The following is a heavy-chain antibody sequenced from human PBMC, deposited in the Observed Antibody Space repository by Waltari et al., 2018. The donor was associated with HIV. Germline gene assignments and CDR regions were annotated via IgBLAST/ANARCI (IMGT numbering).Heavy chain of an antibody. J-gene: IGHJ5*02. Sequence: QVQLVQSGAEVKQPASSVKDSCKPAGGTFSSYTISWERPAPGQVLAWMGGIIPMLGIANHAQKFQGIVTITADKSTSTAYMELSSLRSEDTAVYYCARFYDSSVYNWFDPWGQGTLVTVSS. CDR3: ARFYDSSVYNWFDP. CDR1: GGTFSSYT. V-gene: IGHV1-69*02. CDR2: IIPMLGIA. D-gene: IGHD3-22*01.